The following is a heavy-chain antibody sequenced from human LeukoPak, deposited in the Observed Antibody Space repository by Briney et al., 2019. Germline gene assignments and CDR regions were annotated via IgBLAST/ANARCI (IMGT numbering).Heavy chain of an antibody. CDR2: IKSKTDGGTT. V-gene: IGHV3-15*01. D-gene: IGHD2-8*01. Sequence: GGSLRLSCAASGFTFSNAWMSWVRQAPGKGLEWVGRIKSKTDGGTTDYTAPVKGRFTISRDDSKTTLYLQMDSLKTEDTAVYYCTTSTCTNGVCYTSVDYWGQGTLVTVSS. J-gene: IGHJ4*02. CDR1: GFTFSNAW. CDR3: TTSTCTNGVCYTSVDY.